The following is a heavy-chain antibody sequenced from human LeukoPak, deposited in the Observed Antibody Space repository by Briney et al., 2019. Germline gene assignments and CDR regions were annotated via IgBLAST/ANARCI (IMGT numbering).Heavy chain of an antibody. V-gene: IGHV4-61*02. CDR2: IYTSGST. CDR3: ARYDTSGAFDI. J-gene: IGHJ3*02. CDR1: GGSISSGSYY. Sequence: SQTLSLTCTVSGGSISSGSYYWSWLRQPAGKGLEWIGRIYTSGSTNYNPSLKSRVTISVDTSKSHFSLKLSSVTAADTTVYYCARYDTSGAFDIWGQGTTVTVSS. D-gene: IGHD3-9*01.